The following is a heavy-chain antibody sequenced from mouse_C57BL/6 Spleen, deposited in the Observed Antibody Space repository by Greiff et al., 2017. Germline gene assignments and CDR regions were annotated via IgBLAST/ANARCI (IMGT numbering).Heavy chain of an antibody. V-gene: IGHV7-3*01. CDR3: ARYASCSSPFDV. CDR2: IRNKANGYTT. CDR1: GFTFTDYY. J-gene: IGHJ1*03. D-gene: IGHD1-1*01. Sequence: EVKLVESGGGLVQPGGSLSLSCAASGFTFTDYYMSWVRQPPGKALEWLGFIRNKANGYTTEYSASVKGLFTISRDNSQSILYLQMNALRAEDSATYYCARYASCSSPFDVWGTGTTVTVSS.